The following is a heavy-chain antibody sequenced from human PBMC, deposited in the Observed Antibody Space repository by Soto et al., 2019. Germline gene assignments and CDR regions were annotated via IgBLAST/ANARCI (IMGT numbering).Heavy chain of an antibody. D-gene: IGHD6-13*01. J-gene: IGHJ6*02. CDR3: ATAVPPPREGIAAAGTEYYYYGMDV. CDR1: GYTFTGYY. Sequence: ASVKVSCKASGYTFTGYYMHWVRQAPGQGLEWMGWINPNSGGTNYAQKFQGWVTMTRDTSISTAYMELSRLRSDDTAVDYCATAVPPPREGIAAAGTEYYYYGMDVWGQGTTVTVSS. CDR2: INPNSGGT. V-gene: IGHV1-2*04.